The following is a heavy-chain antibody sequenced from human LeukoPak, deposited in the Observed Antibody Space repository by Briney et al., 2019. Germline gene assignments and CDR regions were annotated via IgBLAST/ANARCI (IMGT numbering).Heavy chain of an antibody. CDR3: AKEWTLTTVTTLDY. D-gene: IGHD4-17*01. Sequence: PGGSLRLSCAASGSTFSSYAMHWVRQAPGKGLEWVAFIRYDGSNKYYADSVKGRFTISRDNSKNTLSLQMNSLRAEDTAVYYCAKEWTLTTVTTLDYWGQGTLVTVSS. CDR2: IRYDGSNK. CDR1: GSTFSSYA. J-gene: IGHJ4*02. V-gene: IGHV3-30*02.